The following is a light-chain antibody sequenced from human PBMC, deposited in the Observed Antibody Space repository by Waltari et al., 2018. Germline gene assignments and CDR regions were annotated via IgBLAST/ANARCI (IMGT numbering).Light chain of an antibody. CDR2: DAS. J-gene: IGKJ4*01. CDR3: QQRSKWFT. V-gene: IGKV3-11*01. Sequence: EVVLTQSPATLALSPGERATLSCRASQSVSSYLAWYQQKPGQAPRLLIYDASNRATGIPARFTGSGSGTHFTLTISSLEPEDFAVYYCQQRSKWFTFGGGTKVEIK. CDR1: QSVSSY.